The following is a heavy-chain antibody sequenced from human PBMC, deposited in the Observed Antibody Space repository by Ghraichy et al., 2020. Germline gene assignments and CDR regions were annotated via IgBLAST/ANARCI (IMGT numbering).Heavy chain of an antibody. Sequence: ASVKVSCKASGYTFTGYYMHWVRQAPGQGLEWMGRINPNSGGTNYAQKFQGRVTMTRDTSISTAYMELSRLRSDDTVVYYCARGLRSYYDILTGSPPADAFDIWGQGTMVTVSS. CDR1: GYTFTGYY. CDR2: INPNSGGT. CDR3: ARGLRSYYDILTGSPPADAFDI. V-gene: IGHV1-2*05. D-gene: IGHD3-9*01. J-gene: IGHJ3*02.